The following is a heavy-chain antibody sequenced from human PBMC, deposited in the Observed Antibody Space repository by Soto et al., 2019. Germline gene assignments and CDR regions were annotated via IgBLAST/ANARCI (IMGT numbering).Heavy chain of an antibody. Sequence: GGSLRLSCAASGFTFSGYNMNWVRQAPGKGLEWVSYISSSSGTIFYADSVKGRFIISRDNAKNSLYLQMNSLRAEDTAGYYCARDPGGCTGGSCYSWYFDYWGEGTLVTVSS. CDR3: ARDPGGCTGGSCYSWYFDY. D-gene: IGHD2-15*01. V-gene: IGHV3-48*01. CDR2: ISSSSGTI. CDR1: GFTFSGYN. J-gene: IGHJ4*02.